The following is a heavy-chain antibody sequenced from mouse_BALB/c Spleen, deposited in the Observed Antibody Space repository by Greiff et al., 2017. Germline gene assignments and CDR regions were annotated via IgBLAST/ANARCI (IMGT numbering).Heavy chain of an antibody. Sequence: LVTTGASVKISCKASGYSFTGYYMHWVKQSHGKSLEWIGYICCYDGATSYNQKFKGKATFTVDTSSSTTYMQFNSLTSEDSAVYSCARSETETGYYARDYWGQGTSVTVSS. CDR3: ARSETETGYYARDY. CDR2: ICCYDGAT. V-gene: IGHV1S34*01. CDR1: GYSFTGYY. J-gene: IGHJ4*01.